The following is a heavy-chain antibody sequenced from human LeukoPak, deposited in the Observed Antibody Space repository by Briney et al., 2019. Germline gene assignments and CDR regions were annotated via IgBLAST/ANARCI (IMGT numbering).Heavy chain of an antibody. CDR1: GGSISSYY. D-gene: IGHD2-15*01. CDR2: IYYSGST. V-gene: IGHV4-59*08. CDR3: ARLYCSGGSCYSDY. Sequence: PSETLSLTCTVSGGSISSYYWSWIRQPPGKGLEWIGYIYYSGSTNYNPPLKSRVTISVHTSKNQFSLKLSSVTAADTAVYYCARLYCSGGSCYSDYWGQGTLVTVSS. J-gene: IGHJ4*02.